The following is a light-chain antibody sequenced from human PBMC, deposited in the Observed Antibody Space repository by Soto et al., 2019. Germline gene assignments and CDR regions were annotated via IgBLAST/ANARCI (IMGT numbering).Light chain of an antibody. J-gene: IGKJ1*01. CDR1: QSIRSY. CDR2: AAS. CDR3: QQSHTFPRT. Sequence: DIQMTQSPSSLSASVGDRVTITCRASQSIRSYLSWYQQKPGKAPKLLIHAASNLQSGVPSRFSGSGSGTDFTLTISILQPEDSAMYYCQQSHTFPRTFGQGTKVEI. V-gene: IGKV1-39*01.